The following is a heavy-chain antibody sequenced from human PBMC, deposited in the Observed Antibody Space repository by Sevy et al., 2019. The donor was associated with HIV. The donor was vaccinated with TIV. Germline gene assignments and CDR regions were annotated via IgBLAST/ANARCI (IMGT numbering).Heavy chain of an antibody. J-gene: IGHJ3*02. CDR1: GYTFTRYD. D-gene: IGHD6-13*01. Sequence: ASVKVSCKASGYTFTRYDINWVRQATGQGLEWMGWMNPNSGNTGYAQKFQGRVTITRNTSISTAYMELSRLRSEDTAVYYCARGGQLVHDAFDIWGQGTMVTVSS. CDR3: ARGGQLVHDAFDI. V-gene: IGHV1-8*03. CDR2: MNPNSGNT.